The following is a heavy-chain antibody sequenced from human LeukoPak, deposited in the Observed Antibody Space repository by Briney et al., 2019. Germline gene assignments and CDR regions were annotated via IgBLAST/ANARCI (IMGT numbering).Heavy chain of an antibody. CDR1: GFTFSTYL. D-gene: IGHD6-19*01. V-gene: IGHV3-7*01. Sequence: GGSLRLSCAASGFTFSTYLMNWVRQTPGKRLEWVASINQDGSKKNYVDSVKGRFTISRDNAKDSLYLQMHSLRAEETAVYYCEGAWSRGQGTLVTVSS. CDR2: INQDGSKK. J-gene: IGHJ4*02. CDR3: EGAWS.